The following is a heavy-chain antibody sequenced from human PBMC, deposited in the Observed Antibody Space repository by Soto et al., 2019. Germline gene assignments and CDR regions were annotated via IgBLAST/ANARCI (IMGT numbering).Heavy chain of an antibody. J-gene: IGHJ4*02. CDR1: GFTFSSYA. CDR3: AVAVAGWGYFDY. V-gene: IGHV3-23*01. D-gene: IGHD6-19*01. Sequence: EVQLLESGGGLVQPGGSLRLSCAASGFTFSSYAMSWVRQAPGKGLEWVSAISGSGGSTYYADSVKGRFTISRDNSKNTPYLQMNSLRAEDTAVYYCAVAVAGWGYFDYWGQGTLVTVSS. CDR2: ISGSGGST.